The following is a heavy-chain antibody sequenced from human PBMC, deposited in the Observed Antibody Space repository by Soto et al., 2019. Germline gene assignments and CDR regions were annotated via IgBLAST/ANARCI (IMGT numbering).Heavy chain of an antibody. CDR2: IKSKTDGGTT. CDR3: TTDLIYSSRRGEVRIDY. D-gene: IGHD6-13*01. J-gene: IGHJ4*02. V-gene: IGHV3-15*07. CDR1: GFTFSNAW. Sequence: GGSLRLSCAASGFTFSNAWMNWVRQAPGKGLEWVGRIKSKTDGGTTDYAAPVKGRFTISRDDSKNTLYLQMNSLKTEDTAVYYCTTDLIYSSRRGEVRIDYWGQGTLVTVSS.